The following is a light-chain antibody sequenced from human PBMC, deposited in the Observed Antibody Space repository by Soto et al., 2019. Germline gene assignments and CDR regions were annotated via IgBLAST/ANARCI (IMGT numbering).Light chain of an antibody. CDR3: LSFTTTXTHV. CDR1: SSDICACYY. V-gene: IGLV2-14*01. J-gene: IGLJ1*01. Sequence: QSLLTQPASLSGSPVQSITISCTGTSSDICACYYFSWFQQHPGKSPKLMISEFNNRPSGVSNRFAGSKSGNTAYLTISGLQVEDEAEYFRLSFTTTXTHVVGTGTKVXV. CDR2: EFN.